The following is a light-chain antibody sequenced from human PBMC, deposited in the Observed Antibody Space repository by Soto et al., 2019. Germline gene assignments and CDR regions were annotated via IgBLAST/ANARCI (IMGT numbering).Light chain of an antibody. V-gene: IGLV2-14*01. CDR2: GVT. CDR1: SSDVGAYNY. Sequence: QSALTQPASVSGSPGQSITISCTGTSSDVGAYNYVSWYQQHPGEAPKLIIYGVTNPPSGVSYRFSGSKSDYTASLTISGLQAEDEADYYCSSYSTSFFYVFGTGTKVNVL. CDR3: SSYSTSFFYV. J-gene: IGLJ1*01.